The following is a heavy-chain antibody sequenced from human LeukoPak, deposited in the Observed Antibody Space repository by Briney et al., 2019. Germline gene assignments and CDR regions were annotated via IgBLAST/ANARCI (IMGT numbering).Heavy chain of an antibody. J-gene: IGHJ6*03. CDR3: VRGGSSWGYMDV. Sequence: PGGSLRLSCVASGFTFSDYEMHWIRQAPGKGLEWVSYITKTGASIYYAPSVRGRFTISSDTADNSLYLQMNSLRADDTAVYYCVRGGSSWGYMDVWGKGTTVTVSS. CDR1: GFTFSDYE. V-gene: IGHV3-48*03. D-gene: IGHD6-13*01. CDR2: ITKTGASI.